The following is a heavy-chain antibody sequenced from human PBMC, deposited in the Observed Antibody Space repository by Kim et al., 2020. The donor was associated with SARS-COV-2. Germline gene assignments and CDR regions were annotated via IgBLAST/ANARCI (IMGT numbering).Heavy chain of an antibody. Sequence: SETLSLTCSVSGFSIRTSSYYWGWIRQSPEKGLEWIASMYFGGTANYNPSLKSRLTISLDTSRNLFSLSLSSVSAADTGMFYCVRHPLAAPIDSWGRGTL. CDR2: MYFGGTA. J-gene: IGHJ2*01. CDR3: VRHPLAAPIDS. V-gene: IGHV4-39*01. CDR1: GFSIRTSSYY. D-gene: IGHD1-26*01.